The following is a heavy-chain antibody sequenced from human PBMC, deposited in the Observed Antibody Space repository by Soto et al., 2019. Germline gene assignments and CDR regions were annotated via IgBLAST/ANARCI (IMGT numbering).Heavy chain of an antibody. J-gene: IGHJ4*02. CDR1: GFPFISCR. CDR2: ISVRSSNI. CDR3: AGNDKAIVATKHFDY. V-gene: IGHV3-21*01. Sequence: EVQLVESGGGLVKPGGSLRLSWGALGFPFISCRLNGVRQAPGKGLAGASSISVRSSNIYYADSVKGRFTISRDNAKNSLNLQMKSLRAEDTAVYYCAGNDKAIVATKHFDYWGQGTLVTVSS. D-gene: IGHD5-12*01.